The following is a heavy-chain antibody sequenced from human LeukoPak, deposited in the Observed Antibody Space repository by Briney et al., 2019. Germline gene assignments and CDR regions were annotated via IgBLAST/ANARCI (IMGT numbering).Heavy chain of an antibody. V-gene: IGHV3-23*01. J-gene: IGHJ4*02. Sequence: GGSLRLSCVVSGFTFSRSTMSWVRQAPGKGLEWVSAISGSGGSTYYADSVKGRFTISRDNSKNTLYLQMNSLRAEDTAVYYCAKEQARGVPPYFDYWGQGTLVTVSS. CDR1: GFTFSRST. CDR3: AKEQARGVPPYFDY. D-gene: IGHD3-10*01. CDR2: ISGSGGST.